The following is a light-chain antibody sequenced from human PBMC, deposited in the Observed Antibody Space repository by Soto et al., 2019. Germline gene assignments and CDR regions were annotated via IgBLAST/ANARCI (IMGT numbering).Light chain of an antibody. CDR3: QQYYCLPRR. CDR1: QSVLYSSNNKNY. Sequence: PNTLAVSLGERATINCKSSQSVLYSSNNKNYLAWYQQKPGQPPKLLIYWASTRESGVPDRFSGSGSGTDFTLTISSLQAEDVAGYCCQQYYCLPRRFGEGSNVDIK. J-gene: IGKJ1*01. V-gene: IGKV4-1*01. CDR2: WAS.